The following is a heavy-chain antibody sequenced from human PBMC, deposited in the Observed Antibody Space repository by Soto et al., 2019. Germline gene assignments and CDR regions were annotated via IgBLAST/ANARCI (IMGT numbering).Heavy chain of an antibody. CDR3: ARHELAAAGTFPKPSVFDY. CDR1: GGSISSSSYY. J-gene: IGHJ4*02. Sequence: QLQLQESGPGLVKPSETLSLTCTVSGGSISSSSYYWGWIRQPPGKGLEWIGSIYYSGSTYYNPSHKSRVTISVDTSKNQFSLKLSSVTAADTAVYYCARHELAAAGTFPKPSVFDYWGQGTLVTVSS. CDR2: IYYSGST. V-gene: IGHV4-39*01. D-gene: IGHD6-13*01.